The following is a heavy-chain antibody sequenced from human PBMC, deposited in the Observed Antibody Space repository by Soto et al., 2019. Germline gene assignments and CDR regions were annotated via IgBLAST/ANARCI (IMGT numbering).Heavy chain of an antibody. CDR1: GGSISSYY. V-gene: IGHV4-59*08. CDR2: RDYRGST. CDR3: ASRSSGWYDGMDV. J-gene: IGHJ6*02. D-gene: IGHD6-19*01. Sequence: QVQLQESGPGLVKPSETLSLTCTVSGGSISSYYWSWIRQPPGKGLEGIGYRDYRGSTNYNPSLKSRVAISVDRFKNQLSLKLSSVTAADTAVYYCASRSSGWYDGMDVWGQGTTVTVSS.